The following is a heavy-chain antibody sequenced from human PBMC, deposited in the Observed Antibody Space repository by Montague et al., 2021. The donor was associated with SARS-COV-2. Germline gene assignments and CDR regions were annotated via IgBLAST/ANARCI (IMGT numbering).Heavy chain of an antibody. D-gene: IGHD3-9*01. CDR3: ARVKTPRYYDTLTGYSKYYAIDA. V-gene: IGHV4-31*03. CDR1: GGSISSGGYY. CDR2: IYYSGST. J-gene: IGHJ6*02. Sequence: TLSLTCTVSGGSISSGGYYWSWIRQHPGKGLEWIGYIYYSGSTYYNPSLKSRVTISVDTSKNQFPLQLSSVTAADTAVYYCARVKTPRYYDTLTGYSKYYAIDAWGQGTTVTVS.